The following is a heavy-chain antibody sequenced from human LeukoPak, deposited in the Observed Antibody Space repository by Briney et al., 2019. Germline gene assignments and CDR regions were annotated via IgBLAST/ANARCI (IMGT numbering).Heavy chain of an antibody. Sequence: GESLKISCKGSGYSFTSYWIGWVRQMPGKGLEWMGIIYPGDSDTRYSPSFQGQVTISADKSISTAYLQWSSLKASDTAMYYCARNGGYCSGGSCYSGGFDYWGQGTLVTASS. D-gene: IGHD2-15*01. CDR3: ARNGGYCSGGSCYSGGFDY. J-gene: IGHJ4*02. V-gene: IGHV5-51*01. CDR1: GYSFTSYW. CDR2: IYPGDSDT.